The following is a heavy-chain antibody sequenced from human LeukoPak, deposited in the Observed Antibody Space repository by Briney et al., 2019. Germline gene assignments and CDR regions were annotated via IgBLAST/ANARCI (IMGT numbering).Heavy chain of an antibody. CDR3: ARQHYDFWSGYYGYFDY. Sequence: GGSLRLSCAASGFTFSSYGMHWVRQAPGKGLEWVAVISYDGSNKYYADSVKGRFTISRDNSKNTLYLQMNSLRAEDTAVYYCARQHYDFWSGYYGYFDYWGQGTLVTVSS. CDR2: ISYDGSNK. J-gene: IGHJ4*02. V-gene: IGHV3-30*03. D-gene: IGHD3-3*01. CDR1: GFTFSSYG.